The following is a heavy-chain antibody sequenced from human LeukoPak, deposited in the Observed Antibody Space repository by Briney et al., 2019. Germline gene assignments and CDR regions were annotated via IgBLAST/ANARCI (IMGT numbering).Heavy chain of an antibody. Sequence: SETLSLTCTVSGGSLSSYYWSWLRQPPGKGLEWIGYIYYSGSTNYNPSLKSRVTISVDTSKNQFSLKLSSVTAADTAVYYCAREGYCSSTSCYTNWFDPWGQGTLVTVSS. CDR1: GGSLSSYY. V-gene: IGHV4-59*01. CDR2: IYYSGST. CDR3: AREGYCSSTSCYTNWFDP. D-gene: IGHD2-2*02. J-gene: IGHJ5*02.